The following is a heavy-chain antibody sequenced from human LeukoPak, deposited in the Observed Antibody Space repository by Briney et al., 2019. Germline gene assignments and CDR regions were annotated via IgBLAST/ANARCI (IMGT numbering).Heavy chain of an antibody. CDR1: GFTFSSYW. J-gene: IGHJ4*02. D-gene: IGHD1-26*01. CDR3: AREVGATDH. Sequence: GGSLRLSCAAPGFTFSSYWTSWVRQAPGKGLEWVANIKQDGSEKYYVDSVKGRFTISRDNAKNSLYLQMNSLRAEDTAVYYCAREVGATDHWGQGTLVTVSS. V-gene: IGHV3-7*01. CDR2: IKQDGSEK.